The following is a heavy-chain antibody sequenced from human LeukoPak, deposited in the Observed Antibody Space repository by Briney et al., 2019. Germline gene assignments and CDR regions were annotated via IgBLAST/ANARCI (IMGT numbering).Heavy chain of an antibody. CDR2: ISWNSGSI. J-gene: IGHJ4*02. CDR3: AKESGGYFDS. V-gene: IGHV3-9*01. Sequence: PGRSLRLSCAASGFTFDDYAMHWVRQAPGKGLEWVSGISWNSGSIGYVDSVKGRFTISRDNAKNSLYLQMNSLRAEDTALYYCAKESGGYFDSWGQGTLVTVSS. CDR1: GFTFDDYA. D-gene: IGHD3-10*01.